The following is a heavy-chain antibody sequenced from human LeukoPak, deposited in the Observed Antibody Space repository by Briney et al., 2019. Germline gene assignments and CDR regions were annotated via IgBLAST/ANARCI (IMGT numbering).Heavy chain of an antibody. Sequence: PGESRTLSCAASAFTFSDYYMSWIRQAHGNGLEWDSYIMSTGRTIYYASSVKGRFTRSRDNAKNSLYLQMNSLRAEDTAVYYCARDLVRYFDWYKWFDPWGQGTLVTVSS. CDR3: ARDLVRYFDWYKWFDP. CDR1: AFTFSDYY. D-gene: IGHD3-9*01. CDR2: IMSTGRTI. V-gene: IGHV3-11*01. J-gene: IGHJ5*02.